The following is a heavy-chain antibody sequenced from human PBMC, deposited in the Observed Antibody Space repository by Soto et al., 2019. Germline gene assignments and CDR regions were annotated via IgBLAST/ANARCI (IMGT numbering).Heavy chain of an antibody. CDR3: ASIKWSRDHYYGMDV. V-gene: IGHV1-2*02. Sequence: ASVKVSCKASGYIFTGYFIQWLRQAPGQGLEWMGWINPNTSARNYAQKFQGRVTMTRDTSLGAAYMELTSLRPDDTALYYCASIKWSRDHYYGMDVWGQGTTVTVSS. CDR1: GYIFTGYF. CDR2: INPNTSAR. J-gene: IGHJ6*02. D-gene: IGHD1-26*01.